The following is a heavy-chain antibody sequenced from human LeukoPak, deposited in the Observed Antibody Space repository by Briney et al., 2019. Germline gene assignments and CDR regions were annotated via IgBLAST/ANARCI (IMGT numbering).Heavy chain of an antibody. J-gene: IGHJ4*02. CDR3: ARDFSRGWYNSGQCGY. Sequence: GGSLRLSCAASGFTFSSYSMNWVRQAPGKGLEWVSSISSSSSYIYYADSVKGRFTISRDNAKNSLYLQMNSLRAEDTAVYYCARDFSRGWYNSGQCGYWGQGTLVTVSS. D-gene: IGHD6-19*01. CDR1: GFTFSSYS. CDR2: ISSSSSYI. V-gene: IGHV3-21*01.